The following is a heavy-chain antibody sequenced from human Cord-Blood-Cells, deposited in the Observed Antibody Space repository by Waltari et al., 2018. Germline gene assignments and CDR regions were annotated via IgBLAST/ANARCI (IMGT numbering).Heavy chain of an antibody. CDR1: GGSFSGFY. CDR2: INHSGST. D-gene: IGHD3-10*01. J-gene: IGHJ4*02. V-gene: IGHV4-34*01. CDR3: ARGPDLWFGELYFDY. Sequence: QVQLQQWGAGLLKPSETLSLTCAVYGGSFSGFYWSWIRQPPVKGLDWLGEINHSGSTNYNPALKSRVTRSVDTSKNHFSRTLSSVTAADTAVYYCARGPDLWFGELYFDYWGQGTLVTVSS.